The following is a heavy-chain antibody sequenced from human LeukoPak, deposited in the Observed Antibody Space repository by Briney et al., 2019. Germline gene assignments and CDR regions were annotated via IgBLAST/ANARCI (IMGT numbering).Heavy chain of an antibody. V-gene: IGHV3-30*18. CDR3: AKDQWVTMVRGVILAFDI. Sequence: GGSLRLSCAASGFTFSSYGMHWVRQAPGKGLEWVAVISYDGSNKYYADSVKGRFTISRDNSKNTLYLQMNSLRAEDTAVYYCAKDQWVTMVRGVILAFDIWGQGTMDTVSS. CDR1: GFTFSSYG. D-gene: IGHD3-10*01. J-gene: IGHJ3*02. CDR2: ISYDGSNK.